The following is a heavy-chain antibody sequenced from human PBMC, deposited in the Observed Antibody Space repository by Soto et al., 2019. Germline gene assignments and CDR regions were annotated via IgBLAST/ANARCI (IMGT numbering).Heavy chain of an antibody. Sequence: SQTLSLTCVISGDTVSSNSVAWNWIRQSPSRGLEWPGRTYYRSKWYFDYASSVKSRITIKPDTSKNQFSLQLNSVTPEDTAVYYCARDSPPRITASMRFHPWGHGTLVTVSS. CDR1: GDTVSSNSVA. CDR2: TYYRSKWYF. CDR3: ARDSPPRITASMRFHP. D-gene: IGHD1-20*01. V-gene: IGHV6-1*01. J-gene: IGHJ5*02.